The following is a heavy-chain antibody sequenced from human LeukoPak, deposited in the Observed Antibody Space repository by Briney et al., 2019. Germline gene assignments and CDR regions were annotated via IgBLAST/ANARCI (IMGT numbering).Heavy chain of an antibody. CDR3: ARDKGEGLVIIIYYFDY. V-gene: IGHV3-30-3*01. CDR2: ISYDGSNK. CDR1: GFTFSSYA. D-gene: IGHD3-9*01. Sequence: GGSLRLSCAASGFTFSSYAMHWVRQAPGKGLEWVAVISYDGSNKYYADSVKGRFTISRDNSKNTLYLQMNSLGAEDTAVYYCARDKGEGLVIIIYYFDYWGQGTLVTVSS. J-gene: IGHJ4*02.